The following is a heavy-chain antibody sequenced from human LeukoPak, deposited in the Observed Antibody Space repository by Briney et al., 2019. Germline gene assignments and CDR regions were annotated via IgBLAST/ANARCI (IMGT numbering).Heavy chain of an antibody. J-gene: IGHJ4*02. CDR3: ARDPRDGYTYYFDY. D-gene: IGHD5-24*01. Sequence: GRSLRLSCAASGFTFSSYDMHWVRQAPGKGLEWVAVIWYDGSNKYYADSVKGRFTISRDNSKNTLYLQMNSLRAEDTAVYYCARDPRDGYTYYFDYWGQGTLVTVSS. CDR1: GFTFSSYD. V-gene: IGHV3-33*01. CDR2: IWYDGSNK.